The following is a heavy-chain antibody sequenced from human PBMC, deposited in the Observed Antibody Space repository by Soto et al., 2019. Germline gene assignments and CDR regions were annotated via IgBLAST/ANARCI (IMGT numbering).Heavy chain of an antibody. V-gene: IGHV3-48*01. D-gene: IGHD5-12*01. J-gene: IGHJ2*01. CDR3: ARDDIVATIDYWYFDL. Sequence: ESGGGLVQPGGSLRLSCAASGFTFSSYSMNWVRQAPGKGLEWVSYISSSSSTIYYADSVKGRFTISRDNAKNSLYLQMNSLRAEDTAVYYCARDDIVATIDYWYFDLWGRGTLVTVSS. CDR1: GFTFSSYS. CDR2: ISSSSSTI.